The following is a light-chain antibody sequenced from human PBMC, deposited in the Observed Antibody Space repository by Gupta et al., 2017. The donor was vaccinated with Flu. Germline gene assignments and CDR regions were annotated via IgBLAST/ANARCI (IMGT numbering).Light chain of an antibody. V-gene: IGLV2-14*01. CDR2: EVS. CDR1: SSDVGGYDY. Sequence: QSALTQPASVSGSPGQSIAISCTGTSSDVGGYDYVSWYQQHPGKAPKLILFEVSRRPGGISDRFSGSKSGNTASLTISGLLAEDKAFYYCSSYTSTNTVVVFGGGTKLTVL. J-gene: IGLJ2*01. CDR3: SSYTSTNTVVV.